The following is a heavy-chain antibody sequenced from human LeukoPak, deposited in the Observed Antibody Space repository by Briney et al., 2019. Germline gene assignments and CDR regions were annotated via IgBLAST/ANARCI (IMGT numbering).Heavy chain of an antibody. CDR3: AKDEGYDSSGYYYTYDY. CDR1: GFTFSSYG. D-gene: IGHD3-22*01. CDR2: ISGSGGST. V-gene: IGHV3-23*01. Sequence: PGGSLRLSCAASGFTFSSYGMSWVRQAPGKGLEWVSAISGSGGSTYYADSVKGRFTISRDNSKNTLYLQMNSLRAEDTAVYYCAKDEGYDSSGYYYTYDYWGQGTLVTVSS. J-gene: IGHJ4*02.